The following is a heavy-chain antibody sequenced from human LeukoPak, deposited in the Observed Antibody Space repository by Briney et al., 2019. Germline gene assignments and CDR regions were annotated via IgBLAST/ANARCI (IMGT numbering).Heavy chain of an antibody. J-gene: IGHJ4*02. V-gene: IGHV1-69*13. D-gene: IGHD2-2*01. CDR3: ASSFNCSSTSCYFD. CDR2: IIPIFGTA. CDR1: GGTFSSYA. Sequence: AASVKVSCKASGGTFSSYAISWVRQAPGQGLEWMGGIIPIFGTANYAQKFQGRVTITADESTSTAYMELSSLRSEDTAVYYCASSFNCSSTSCYFDRGQGTLVTVSS.